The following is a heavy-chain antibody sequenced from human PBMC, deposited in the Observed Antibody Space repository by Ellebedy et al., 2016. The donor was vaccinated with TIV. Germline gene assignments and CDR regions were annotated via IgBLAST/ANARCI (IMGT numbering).Heavy chain of an antibody. V-gene: IGHV3-7*03. Sequence: GESLKISCAASGFTFSSHWMSWVRQAPGKGLELVAKIKEDGSLKYYVDAVKGRFAISRDNAKNSLYLQMNSLRAEDTAVYYCARYGNLGYWGQGTLVTVSS. J-gene: IGHJ4*02. D-gene: IGHD1-1*01. CDR1: GFTFSSHW. CDR3: ARYGNLGY. CDR2: IKEDGSLK.